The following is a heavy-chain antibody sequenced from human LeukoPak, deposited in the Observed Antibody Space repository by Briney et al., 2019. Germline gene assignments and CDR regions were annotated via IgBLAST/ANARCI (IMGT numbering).Heavy chain of an antibody. J-gene: IGHJ4*02. V-gene: IGHV4-39*07. CDR1: GGSISSNSYY. CDR3: ARGIVGATEFDY. Sequence: SETLSLTCIVSGGSISSNSYYWAWIRQPPGKGLQWIGSLYYRGSAYYDPSLKSRVTISVDTSKNQFSLKLSSVTAADTAVYYCARGIVGATEFDYWGQGTLVTVSS. CDR2: LYYRGSA. D-gene: IGHD1-26*01.